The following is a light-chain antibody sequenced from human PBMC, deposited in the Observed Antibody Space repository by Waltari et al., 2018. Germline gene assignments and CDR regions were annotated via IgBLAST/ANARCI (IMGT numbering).Light chain of an antibody. V-gene: IGKV3-20*01. CDR3: QQYGSSPRLT. CDR1: QSVSSCY. CDR2: GAS. Sequence: ELVLTQSPGPLSLSPGDRATLSCSASQSVSSCYLAWYQQKPGQAPRLLIYGASSRATGIPDRFSGSGSGTDFTLTISRLEPEDFAVYYCQQYGSSPRLTFGGGTKVEIK. J-gene: IGKJ4*01.